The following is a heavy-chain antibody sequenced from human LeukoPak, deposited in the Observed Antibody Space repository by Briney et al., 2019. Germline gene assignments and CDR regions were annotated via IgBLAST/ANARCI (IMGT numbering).Heavy chain of an antibody. Sequence: PGGSLRLSCAASGFTFNRYGMHWVRQAPGKGLECVALISDDGRKKFYAVSVKDRFTISRDDSKNTLYLQMSSLRAEDTAMYYCARWNGDFLTGYYLDDWGQGTLVTVSS. D-gene: IGHD3-9*01. CDR2: ISDDGRKK. CDR1: GFTFNRYG. J-gene: IGHJ4*02. V-gene: IGHV3-30*03. CDR3: ARWNGDFLTGYYLDD.